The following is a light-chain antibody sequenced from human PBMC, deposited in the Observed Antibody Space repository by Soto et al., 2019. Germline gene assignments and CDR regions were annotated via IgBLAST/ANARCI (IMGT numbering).Light chain of an antibody. CDR2: GNS. Sequence: QSVLTQPPSVSGAPGQRVTISCTGSSSNIGAGYDVHWYQQLPGTAPKLLIYGNSNRPSGVPDRFSSSKSGTSASLAITGLQAEDEADYYCQSYDSSLSGYVFGTGT. V-gene: IGLV1-40*01. CDR3: QSYDSSLSGYV. CDR1: SSNIGAGYD. J-gene: IGLJ1*01.